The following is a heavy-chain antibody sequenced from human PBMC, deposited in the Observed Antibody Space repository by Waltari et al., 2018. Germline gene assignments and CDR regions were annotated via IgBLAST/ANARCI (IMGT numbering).Heavy chain of an antibody. CDR3: ARDRRDDNNSVRWLDP. Sequence: QIQLVQSGGEVKKPGASVKVSCKASGNMFRNFGIFWVRQAPGQGLGFMGWISAYNGNTNYAQTFQGRLTLTTDTSASTAYMELSSLTSDDTAVYYCARDRRDDNNSVRWLDPWGQGTLVTVSS. CDR1: GNMFRNFG. CDR2: ISAYNGNT. D-gene: IGHD3-10*02. V-gene: IGHV1-18*01. J-gene: IGHJ5*02.